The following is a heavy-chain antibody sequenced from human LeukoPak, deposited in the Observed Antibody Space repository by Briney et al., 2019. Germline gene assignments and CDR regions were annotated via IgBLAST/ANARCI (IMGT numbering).Heavy chain of an antibody. CDR1: GYSFTDYD. J-gene: IGHJ4*02. CDR2: VSIYNDNT. CDR3: ARTGHYQFDS. Sequence: ASVKVSCKASGYSFTDYDFSWVRQAPGQGLEWLGWVSIYNDNTKYARESQDRITMTTDISTSTAYMELKSLTSDDTAVYFCARTGHYQFDSWGQGTLVTVSS. V-gene: IGHV1-18*01. D-gene: IGHD3-9*01.